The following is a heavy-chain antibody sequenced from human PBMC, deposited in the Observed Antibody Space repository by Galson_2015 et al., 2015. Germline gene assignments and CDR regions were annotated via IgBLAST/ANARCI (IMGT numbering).Heavy chain of an antibody. J-gene: IGHJ3*02. V-gene: IGHV3-66*01. CDR1: GFTVSSNY. CDR2: IYSGGST. Sequence: SLRLSCAASGFTVSSNYMSWVGQAPGKGLEWVSVIYSGGSTYYADSVTGRFAISRDNSKNTLYLQMNSLRAEDTAVYYCAREGGALGAFDIWGQGTMVTVSS. D-gene: IGHD3-16*01. CDR3: AREGGALGAFDI.